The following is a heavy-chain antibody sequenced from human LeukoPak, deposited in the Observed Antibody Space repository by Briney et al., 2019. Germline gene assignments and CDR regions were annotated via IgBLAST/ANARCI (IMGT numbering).Heavy chain of an antibody. CDR2: IIPIFGTA. D-gene: IGHD5-12*01. V-gene: IGHV1-69*01. J-gene: IGHJ4*02. CDR1: GGTFSSYA. CDR3: ARGNRVDIVATINY. Sequence: ASVTVSCTASGGTFSSYAISWVRQAPGQGLEWMGGIIPIFGTANYAQKFQGRVTITADESASTAYMELSSLRSEDMAVYYCARGNRVDIVATINYWGQGTLVTVSS.